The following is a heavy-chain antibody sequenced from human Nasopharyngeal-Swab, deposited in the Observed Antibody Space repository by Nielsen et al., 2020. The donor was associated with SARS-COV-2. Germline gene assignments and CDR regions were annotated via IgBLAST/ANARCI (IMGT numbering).Heavy chain of an antibody. CDR3: AKAVGAITIFGVVIKKAHGMDV. V-gene: IGHV3-23*03. D-gene: IGHD3-3*01. CDR2: IYSGGSST. J-gene: IGHJ6*02. Sequence: WIRQPPGKGLEWVSVIYSGGSSTYYADSVKGRFTISRDNSKNTLYLQMNSLGAEDTAVYYCAKAVGAITIFGVVIKKAHGMDVWGQGTTVTVSS.